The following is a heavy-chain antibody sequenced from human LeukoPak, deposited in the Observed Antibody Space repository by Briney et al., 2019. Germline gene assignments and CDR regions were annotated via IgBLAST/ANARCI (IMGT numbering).Heavy chain of an antibody. D-gene: IGHD2-21*02. V-gene: IGHV3-23*01. CDR1: GLTFSDYA. CDR3: AKDSPSVTATPHDY. J-gene: IGHJ4*02. Sequence: GGSLRLSRAASGLTFSDYAMSWVRQAPGKGLDWVSTISSYGGSTYYADSVKGRFTISRDNSKNTLYLQMNSLRAEDTAVYFCAKDSPSVTATPHDYWGQGALVTVSS. CDR2: ISSYGGST.